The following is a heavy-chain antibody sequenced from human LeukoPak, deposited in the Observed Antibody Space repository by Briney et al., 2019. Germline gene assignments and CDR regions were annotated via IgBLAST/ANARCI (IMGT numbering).Heavy chain of an antibody. V-gene: IGHV3-23*01. D-gene: IGHD3-9*01. CDR2: ISGPGDNT. CDR1: GFTFTRYA. J-gene: IGHJ4*02. CDR3: AKAEGYDILTGLDY. Sequence: GGSLRLSCAASGFTFTRYAMKWVRQAPGKGPEWVSTISGPGDNTYYADSVKGRFTISRDNSKNTVSLQMNSLRTEDTAVYYCAKAEGYDILTGLDYWGQGTLVTVSS.